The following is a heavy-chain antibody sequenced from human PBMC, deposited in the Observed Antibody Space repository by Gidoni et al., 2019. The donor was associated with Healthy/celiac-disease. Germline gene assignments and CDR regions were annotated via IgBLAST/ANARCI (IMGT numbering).Heavy chain of an antibody. Sequence: QVQLQESGPGLVKPSETLSLTCTVSGGSISSYYWSWIRQPPGKGLEWIGYIYYSGSTNYNPSLKSRVTISVDTSKNQFSLKLSSVTAADTAVYYCAWGGDYYGMDVWGQGTTVTVSS. CDR1: GGSISSYY. J-gene: IGHJ6*02. D-gene: IGHD3-16*01. V-gene: IGHV4-59*01. CDR2: IYYSGST. CDR3: AWGGDYYGMDV.